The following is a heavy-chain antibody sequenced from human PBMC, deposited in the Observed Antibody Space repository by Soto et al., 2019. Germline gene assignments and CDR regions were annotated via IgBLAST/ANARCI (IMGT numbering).Heavy chain of an antibody. CDR3: AREAMQWLALDY. CDR2: IYSGGST. D-gene: IGHD6-19*01. CDR1: GFTVSSNY. J-gene: IGHJ4*02. Sequence: EVQLVETGGGLIQPGGSLRLSCAASGFTVSSNYMSWVRQAPGKGLEWVSVIYSGGSTYYADSVKGRFTISRDNAKNTLYLQMNSLRAEDTAVYYCAREAMQWLALDYWGQGTLVTVSS. V-gene: IGHV3-53*02.